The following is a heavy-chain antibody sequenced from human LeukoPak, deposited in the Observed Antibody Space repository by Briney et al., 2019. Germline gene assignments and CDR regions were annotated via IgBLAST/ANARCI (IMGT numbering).Heavy chain of an antibody. CDR3: ARDGPRDTMIVVVTRGAFDI. CDR2: IYYSGST. Sequence: SETLSLTCTVSGGSISSSSYYWGWIRQPPGKGLEWIGSIYYSGSTYYNPSLKSRVTISVDTSKNRFSLKLSSVTAADTAVYYCARDGPRDTMIVVVTRGAFDIWGQGTMVTVSS. V-gene: IGHV4-39*07. D-gene: IGHD3-22*01. J-gene: IGHJ3*02. CDR1: GGSISSSSYY.